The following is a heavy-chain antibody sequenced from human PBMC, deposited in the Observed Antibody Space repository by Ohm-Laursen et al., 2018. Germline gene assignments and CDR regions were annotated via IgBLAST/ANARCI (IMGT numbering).Heavy chain of an antibody. CDR2: IYYSGST. Sequence: GTLSLTCTVSGGSISSGGYYWSWIRQHPGKGLEWIGYIYYSGSTYYNPSLKSRVTISVDTSKNQFSLKLSSVTAADTAVYYCARGGQQWLIYWGQGTLVTVSS. D-gene: IGHD6-19*01. V-gene: IGHV4-61*08. CDR1: GGSISSGGYY. CDR3: ARGGQQWLIY. J-gene: IGHJ4*02.